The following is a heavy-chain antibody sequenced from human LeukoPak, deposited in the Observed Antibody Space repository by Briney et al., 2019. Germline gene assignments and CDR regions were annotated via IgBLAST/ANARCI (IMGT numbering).Heavy chain of an antibody. D-gene: IGHD1-26*01. J-gene: IGHJ6*02. CDR3: ARGSYPYSHGMDV. CDR2: ISAKTGNT. V-gene: IGHV1-18*01. Sequence: AASVKVSCKASGYNFNNYGVSWVRQAPGQGLEWMGWISAKTGNTNYAQKVQGRVTMTTDTSTTTAYMELRSLGSDDTAVYYCARGSYPYSHGMDVWGQGTTVTVS. CDR1: GYNFNNYG.